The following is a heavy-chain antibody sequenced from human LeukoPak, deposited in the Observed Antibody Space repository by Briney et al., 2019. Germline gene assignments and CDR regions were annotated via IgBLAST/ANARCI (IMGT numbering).Heavy chain of an antibody. J-gene: IGHJ3*02. CDR3: AKSRGGYPRDAFDI. CDR1: GFTFSSYA. Sequence: GGSLRLSCAASGFTFSSYAMSWVRQAPGKGREWVSAISGRGGSTYYAHSVKGRFTISRDNSKNTLYLQMNSLRAEDTAVYSCAKSRGGYPRDAFDIWGQGTMVTVSS. D-gene: IGHD3-16*02. CDR2: ISGRGGST. V-gene: IGHV3-23*01.